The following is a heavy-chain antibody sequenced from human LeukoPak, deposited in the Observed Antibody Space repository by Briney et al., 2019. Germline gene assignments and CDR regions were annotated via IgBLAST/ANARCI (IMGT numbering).Heavy chain of an antibody. J-gene: IGHJ4*02. V-gene: IGHV1-8*01. CDR2: MNPNSGNT. Sequence: ASVKVSCKASGYTFTSYDINWVRQATGQGLEWMGWMNPNSGNTGYAQKFQGRVTLSADDSTTTAYMELNSLRSEDTAVYYCARSWAVQNTFYYFDDWGQGTLVTVSS. CDR3: ARSWAVQNTFYYFDD. CDR1: GYTFTSYD. D-gene: IGHD1-1*01.